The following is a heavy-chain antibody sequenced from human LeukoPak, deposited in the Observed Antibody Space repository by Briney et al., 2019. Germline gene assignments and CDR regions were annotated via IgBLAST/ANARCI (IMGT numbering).Heavy chain of an antibody. J-gene: IGHJ6*02. CDR2: IYRSGST. CDR1: GGSISSSNW. D-gene: IGHD3-10*01. CDR3: ARGTMVRGVTPIYYYGMDV. Sequence: PSGTLSLTCAVSGGSISSSNWWSWVRQPPGKGLEWIGEIYRSGSTNYNPSLKSRVTISVDKSKNQFSLKLSSVTAADTAVYYCARGTMVRGVTPIYYYGMDVWGQGTTVTVSS. V-gene: IGHV4-4*02.